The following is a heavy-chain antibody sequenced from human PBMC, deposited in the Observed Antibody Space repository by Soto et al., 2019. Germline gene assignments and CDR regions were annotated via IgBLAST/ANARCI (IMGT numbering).Heavy chain of an antibody. CDR2: ISSSSSTI. Sequence: HXGGSLRLSCAASGFTFSSYSMNWVRQAPGKGLEWVSYISSSSSTIYYADSVKGRFTISRDNAKNSLYLQMNSLRAEDTAVYYCARDSGYSYGPLDYWGQGTLVTAPQ. D-gene: IGHD5-18*01. CDR3: ARDSGYSYGPLDY. CDR1: GFTFSSYS. V-gene: IGHV3-48*01. J-gene: IGHJ4*02.